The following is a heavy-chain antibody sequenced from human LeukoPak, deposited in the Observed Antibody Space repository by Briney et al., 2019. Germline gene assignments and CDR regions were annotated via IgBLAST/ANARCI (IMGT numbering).Heavy chain of an antibody. J-gene: IGHJ4*02. Sequence: PSETLSLTCTVSGGSISSYYWSWIRQPPGKGLEWIGDIYYSGSTNYNPSPTSRVTISVHTSKNQSSLKLSSVTAADTAVYYCAREIGGEDYWGQGTLVTVSS. CDR2: IYYSGST. V-gene: IGHV4-59*01. CDR1: GGSISSYY. D-gene: IGHD3-10*01. CDR3: AREIGGEDY.